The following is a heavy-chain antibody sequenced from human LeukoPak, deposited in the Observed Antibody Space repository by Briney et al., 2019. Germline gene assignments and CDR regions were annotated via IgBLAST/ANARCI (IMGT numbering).Heavy chain of an antibody. J-gene: IGHJ4*02. CDR3: ARTAAAGHFDY. V-gene: IGHV4-4*07. CDR2: IYTSGSA. CDR1: GGSISSYY. D-gene: IGHD6-13*01. Sequence: SETLSLTCTVSGGSISSYYWSWIRQPAGKGLEWIGRIYTSGSANYNPSLKSRVTISVDKSKNQFSLKLSSVTAADTAVYYCARTAAAGHFDYWGQGTLVTVSS.